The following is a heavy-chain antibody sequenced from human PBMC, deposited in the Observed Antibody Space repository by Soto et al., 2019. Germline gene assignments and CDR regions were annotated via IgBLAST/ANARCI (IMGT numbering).Heavy chain of an antibody. V-gene: IGHV4-34*06. CDR1: GGSFNGFY. J-gene: IGHJ1*01. CDR3: TRGYAENWHTPHD. CDR2: INHIGIT. Sequence: QVQVQQWGAGLVKPSETLSLTCAVDGGSFNGFYWSWIRQPPGKGLEWIGEINHIGITHYNPSVKSRVSISVDTAENKLSLKLDSVTAADTAVYYCTRGYAENWHTPHDWGQGTLVTVSS. D-gene: IGHD5-12*01.